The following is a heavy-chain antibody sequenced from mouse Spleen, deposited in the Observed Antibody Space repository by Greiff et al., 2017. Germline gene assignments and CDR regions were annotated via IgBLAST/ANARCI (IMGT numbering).Heavy chain of an antibody. CDR1: GYAFTNYL. V-gene: IGHV1-54*01. CDR3: AGGNYAAY. Sequence: VKLQQSGAELVRPGTSVKVSCKASGYAFTNYLIEWVKQRPGQGLEWIGVINPGSGGTNYNEKFKGKATLTADKSSSTAYMQLSSLTSDDSAVYFCAGGNYAAYWGQGTLVTVSA. CDR2: INPGSGGT. D-gene: IGHD2-1*01. J-gene: IGHJ3*01.